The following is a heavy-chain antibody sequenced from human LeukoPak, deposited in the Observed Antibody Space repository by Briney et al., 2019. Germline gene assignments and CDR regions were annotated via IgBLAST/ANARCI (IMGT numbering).Heavy chain of an antibody. Sequence: PGRSLRLSCAASGFTFGSYPLHWVRQAPGKGLEWVAGISYDGSNKNYADSVRGRFTISTDNSKNTVYVQMNSLRAEDTAVYYCARICSGGSCYFSSIWGQGTIVTVSS. CDR1: GFTFGSYP. CDR2: ISYDGSNK. J-gene: IGHJ3*02. CDR3: ARICSGGSCYFSSI. V-gene: IGHV3-30-3*01. D-gene: IGHD2-15*01.